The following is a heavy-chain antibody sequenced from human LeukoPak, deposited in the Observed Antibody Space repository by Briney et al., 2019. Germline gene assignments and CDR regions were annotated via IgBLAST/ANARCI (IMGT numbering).Heavy chain of an antibody. CDR1: GGSISSSSYY. J-gene: IGHJ4*02. CDR2: IYYSGST. Sequence: SETLSLTCTVSGGSISSSSYYWGWIRQPPGKGLEWIGSIYYSGSTYYNPSLKSRVTISVDTSKNQFSLKLSSVTAADTAVYYCARVEISGSAFDYWGQGTLVTVSS. V-gene: IGHV4-39*07. D-gene: IGHD3-22*01. CDR3: ARVEISGSAFDY.